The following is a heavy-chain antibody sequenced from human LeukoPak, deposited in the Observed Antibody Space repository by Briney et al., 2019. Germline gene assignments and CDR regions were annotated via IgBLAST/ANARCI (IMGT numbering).Heavy chain of an antibody. D-gene: IGHD3-16*01. CDR3: ARAVGGQFDY. Sequence: PSQTLSLTCAVSGGSISSGGYSWSWIRQPPGKGLEWIGYIYHSGSTYYNPSLKSRVTISVDRSKNQFSLKLSSVTAADTAVYYCARAVGGQFDYWGQGTLVTVSS. J-gene: IGHJ4*02. V-gene: IGHV4-30-2*01. CDR1: GGSISSGGYS. CDR2: IYHSGST.